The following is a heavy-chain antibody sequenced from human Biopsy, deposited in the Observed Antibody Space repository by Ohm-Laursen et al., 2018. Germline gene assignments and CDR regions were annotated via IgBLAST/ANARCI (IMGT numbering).Heavy chain of an antibody. CDR3: TRDSGQWRGVDFYSYGMDV. J-gene: IGHJ6*02. CDR2: ISYSGST. Sequence: SETLSLTCSVSGGPISSSYWSWIRQPPGKGLEWFGGISYSGSTNYNSSLKRRVTISVDTSKNQFSMTLSSVTAADTGVYYCTRDSGQWRGVDFYSYGMDVWGQGTPVTVSS. D-gene: IGHD3-3*01. V-gene: IGHV4-59*01. CDR1: GGPISSSY.